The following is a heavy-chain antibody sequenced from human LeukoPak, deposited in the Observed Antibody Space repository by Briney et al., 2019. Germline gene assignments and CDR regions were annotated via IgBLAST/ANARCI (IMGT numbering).Heavy chain of an antibody. Sequence: GGSLRLSCAASGFTFSNAWMSCVRQAPGKGREWVGRIKSKTDGGTPDYAAPVKGRFTISRDDSKNTAYLQMNSRKTEDTAVYYCTTDPLYDSSPYWGQGTLVTVSS. CDR2: IKSKTDGGTP. CDR1: GFTFSNAW. V-gene: IGHV3-15*01. D-gene: IGHD3-22*01. CDR3: TTDPLYDSSPY. J-gene: IGHJ4*02.